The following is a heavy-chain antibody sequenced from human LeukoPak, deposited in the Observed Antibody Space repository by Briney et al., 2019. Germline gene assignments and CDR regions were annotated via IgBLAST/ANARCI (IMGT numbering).Heavy chain of an antibody. CDR1: GGSISNYY. V-gene: IGHV4-59*08. D-gene: IGHD2-2*01. CDR3: ARAAAMAYYYYYMDV. CDR2: IYYSGST. J-gene: IGHJ6*03. Sequence: SSETLSLTCAVSGGSISNYYWSWIRQPPGKGLEWIGYIYYSGSTNYNPSLKSRVTISVDTSKNQFSLKLSSVTAADTAVYYCARAAAMAYYYYYMDVWGKGTTVTVSS.